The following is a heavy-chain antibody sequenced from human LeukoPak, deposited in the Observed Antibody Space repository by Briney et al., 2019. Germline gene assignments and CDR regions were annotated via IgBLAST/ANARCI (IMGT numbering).Heavy chain of an antibody. Sequence: PSETLSLTCTVSGGSISSSNYYWGWIRQPPGKGLEWIGSIYYSGSTYYNPSLKSRVTISVDTSKNQFSLKLSSVTAADTAVYYCARLSYYYGSGSYCFWGQGTLVTVSS. D-gene: IGHD3-10*01. J-gene: IGHJ4*02. V-gene: IGHV4-39*07. CDR2: IYYSGST. CDR1: GGSISSSNYY. CDR3: ARLSYYYGSGSYCF.